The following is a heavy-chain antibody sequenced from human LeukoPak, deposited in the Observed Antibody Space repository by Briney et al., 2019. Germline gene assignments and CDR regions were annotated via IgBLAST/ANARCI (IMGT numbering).Heavy chain of an antibody. CDR1: GFTFSSYW. V-gene: IGHV3-7*01. CDR2: IKQDGSEK. J-gene: IGHJ4*02. CDR3: AXDRGGGWDDY. Sequence: GGSLRLSCAASGFTFSSYWMSWVRQAPGKGLEWVANIKQDGSEKYYVDSVKGRFTISRDNAKNSLYLQMNSLRAEDTAVYYCAXDRGGGWDDYWGQGTLVTVSS. D-gene: IGHD2-15*01.